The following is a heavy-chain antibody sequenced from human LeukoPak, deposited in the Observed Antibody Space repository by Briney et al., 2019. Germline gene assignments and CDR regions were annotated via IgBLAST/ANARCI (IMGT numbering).Heavy chain of an antibody. Sequence: ASVKVSRKASGYTFTSYGISWVRQAPGQGLEWMGWISAYNGNTNYAQKLQGRVTMTTDTSTSTAYMELRSLRSDDTAVYYCASRYYYDSSGYFDYWGQGTLVTVSS. CDR3: ASRYYYDSSGYFDY. CDR1: GYTFTSYG. D-gene: IGHD3-22*01. CDR2: ISAYNGNT. V-gene: IGHV1-18*01. J-gene: IGHJ4*02.